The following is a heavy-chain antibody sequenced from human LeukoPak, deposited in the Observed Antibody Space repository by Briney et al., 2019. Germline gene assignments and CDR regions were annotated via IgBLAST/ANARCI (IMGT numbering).Heavy chain of an antibody. Sequence: GSLRISFKGSGYSFNSYWITWGRHMPGKGVEGMGRIDPTDSYTNYSPSFQGHVTISANKSISTAYLQWSSLKASDNAMDYCARGMKDCHHWGEGTLVSVSS. CDR3: ARGMKDCHH. D-gene: IGHD3-10*01. V-gene: IGHV5-10-1*01. CDR2: IDPTDSYT. J-gene: IGHJ1*01. CDR1: GYSFNSYW.